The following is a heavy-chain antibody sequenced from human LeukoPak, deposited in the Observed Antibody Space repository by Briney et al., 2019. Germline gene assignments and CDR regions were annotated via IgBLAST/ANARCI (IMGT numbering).Heavy chain of an antibody. CDR3: ARGPQVAYYYYGMDV. J-gene: IGHJ6*04. Sequence: ASVKVSCKASGYTFTGYYMHWVRQAPGQGLEWMGWINPNSGGTNYAQKFQGWVTMTRDTSISTAYMELSRLRSDDTAVYYCARGPQVAYYYYGMDVWGKGTTVTVSS. CDR1: GYTFTGYY. CDR2: INPNSGGT. V-gene: IGHV1-2*04. D-gene: IGHD5-12*01.